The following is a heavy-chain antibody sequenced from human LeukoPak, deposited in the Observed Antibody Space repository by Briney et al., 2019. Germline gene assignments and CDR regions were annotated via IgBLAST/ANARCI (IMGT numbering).Heavy chain of an antibody. Sequence: GSLRLSCAASGFTFNIYWMTWVRQAPGKGLEWVGRIYGSGTTTYNPSLKSRVSMSIDTSKNQFSLKLMSVTAADTAVYYCARDSGTTGEVKFDPWGQGTLVTVSS. CDR2: IYGSGTT. D-gene: IGHD3-10*01. J-gene: IGHJ5*02. CDR3: ARDSGTTGEVKFDP. CDR1: GFTFNIYW. V-gene: IGHV4-4*07.